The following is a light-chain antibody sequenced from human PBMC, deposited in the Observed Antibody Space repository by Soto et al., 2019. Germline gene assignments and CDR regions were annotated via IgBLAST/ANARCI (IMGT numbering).Light chain of an antibody. CDR1: QGIRNY. Sequence: DIQMTQSPSSLSASVGDRVTITCRASQGIRNYLAWYQQKPGTIPKLLIYSASTLQSRVPSRFSGSGSGTDFTLTTSSLQPEDVATYYCQKYNSVPVTFGQGTRLEIK. CDR3: QKYNSVPVT. V-gene: IGKV1-27*01. CDR2: SAS. J-gene: IGKJ5*01.